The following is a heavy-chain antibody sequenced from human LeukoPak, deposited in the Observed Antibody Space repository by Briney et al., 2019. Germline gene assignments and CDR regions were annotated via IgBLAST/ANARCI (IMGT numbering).Heavy chain of an antibody. Sequence: ASVKVSCKASGYTFTSYAIHWVRQAPGQRLEWMGWISAGNGNTKYSQNFQGRVTFISNTSATTAFMVLSSLRSEDAAVYYCARGISSSSSFDYWGQGTLVTVSS. V-gene: IGHV1-3*01. D-gene: IGHD6-6*01. CDR3: ARGISSSSSFDY. CDR2: ISAGNGNT. CDR1: GYTFTSYA. J-gene: IGHJ4*02.